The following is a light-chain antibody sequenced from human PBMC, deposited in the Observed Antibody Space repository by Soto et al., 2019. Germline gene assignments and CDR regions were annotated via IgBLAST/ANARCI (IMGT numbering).Light chain of an antibody. J-gene: IGKJ1*01. CDR1: QSVSSSD. CDR3: QQYGSSPTT. CDR2: GAS. V-gene: IGKV3-20*01. Sequence: EIVLTQSPGTLSLSPGERATLSCRSSQSVSSSDLAWYQQKPGQAPRLLISGASNRATGTPDRFSGSGSGTDFTLTISRLEPEDFAVYYCQQYGSSPTTFGQGTKVDIK.